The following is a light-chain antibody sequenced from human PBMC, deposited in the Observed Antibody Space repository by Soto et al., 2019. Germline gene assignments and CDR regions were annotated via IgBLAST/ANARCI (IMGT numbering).Light chain of an antibody. V-gene: IGKV3-20*01. CDR1: QSVSSTY. CDR3: QQYNNWPYT. CDR2: GAS. J-gene: IGKJ2*01. Sequence: EIVLTQSPGTLSLSPRERATLSCRASQSVSSTYLAWYQQKPGQAPRLLIYGASSRATGIPDRFSGSGSGTVFTLTISSLQSEDFAVYYCQQYNNWPYTFGQGTKLEIK.